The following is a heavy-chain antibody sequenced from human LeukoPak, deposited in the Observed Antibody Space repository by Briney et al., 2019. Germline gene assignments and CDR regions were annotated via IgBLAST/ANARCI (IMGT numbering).Heavy chain of an antibody. CDR2: IWYDGSNK. D-gene: IGHD3-3*01. J-gene: IGHJ6*02. CDR3: ARDRGYDFWSGCWVEYYYYYYGMDV. V-gene: IGHV3-30*02. CDR1: GFTFSNYG. Sequence: PGGSLRLSCAASGFTFSNYGMHWVRQAPGKGLEWVAIIWYDGSNKYYADSVKGRFTISRDNSKNTLYLQMNSLRAEDTAVYYCARDRGYDFWSGCWVEYYYYYYGMDVWGQGTTVIVSS.